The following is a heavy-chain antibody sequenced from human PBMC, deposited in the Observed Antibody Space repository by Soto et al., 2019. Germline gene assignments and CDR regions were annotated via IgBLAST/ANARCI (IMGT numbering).Heavy chain of an antibody. V-gene: IGHV4-28*03. Sequence: PSETLSLTCAVSGYSISSSNWWGWIRQPPGKGQEWIGYIYYSGTTYYNPTLKSRVTMSVDTSKNQFSLKLSSVTAADTAVYYCARGINYYDSSGVSWFDPWGLGTLVTVSS. D-gene: IGHD3-22*01. J-gene: IGHJ5*02. CDR2: IYYSGTT. CDR1: GYSISSSNW. CDR3: ARGINYYDSSGVSWFDP.